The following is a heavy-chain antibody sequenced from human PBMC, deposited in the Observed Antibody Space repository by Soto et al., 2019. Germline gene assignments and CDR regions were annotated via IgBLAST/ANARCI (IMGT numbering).Heavy chain of an antibody. CDR1: GFTFSSYS. D-gene: IGHD3-22*01. V-gene: IGHV3-48*02. CDR2: ISSSSSTI. Sequence: EVQLVESGGGLVQPGGSLRLSCAASGFTFSSYSMNWVRQAPGKGLEWVSYISSSSSTIYYADSVKGRFTISRDNAKNSLYLQMNSLRDEDTAVYYCARDPLRPRSGYFDYWGQGTLVTVSS. J-gene: IGHJ4*02. CDR3: ARDPLRPRSGYFDY.